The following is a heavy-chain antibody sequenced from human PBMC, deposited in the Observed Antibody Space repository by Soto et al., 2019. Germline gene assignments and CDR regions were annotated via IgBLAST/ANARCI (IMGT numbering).Heavy chain of an antibody. CDR3: AKDPMVRDCSGGTCYFDY. V-gene: IGHV3-23*01. Sequence: PGGSLRLSCVASGFTFSSFAMSWVRQAPGKGLEWVSAISTSGASTYYADSVKGRFTISRDNSKNTLYLQMNSLRAEDTAVYYCAKDPMVRDCSGGTCYFDYWGQGTLVTVS. D-gene: IGHD2-15*01. J-gene: IGHJ4*02. CDR1: GFTFSSFA. CDR2: ISTSGAST.